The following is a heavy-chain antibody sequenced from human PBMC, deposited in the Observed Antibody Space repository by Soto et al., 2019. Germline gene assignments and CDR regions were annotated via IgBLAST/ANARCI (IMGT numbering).Heavy chain of an antibody. J-gene: IGHJ4*02. V-gene: IGHV4-30-4*01. CDR3: ARLAAPAGGSYETRMVDY. D-gene: IGHD1-26*01. CDR1: GASINSADYY. Sequence: QVQLQESGPGLVKPSQTLSLTCSVSGASINSADYYWSWIRQSPGKGLEWIAYIYYIGSIYYNPSLRSRVTMSVDMSKNQFSLNLTSVIAADTAVYFCARLAAPAGGSYETRMVDYWGQGTLVTVSS. CDR2: IYYIGSI.